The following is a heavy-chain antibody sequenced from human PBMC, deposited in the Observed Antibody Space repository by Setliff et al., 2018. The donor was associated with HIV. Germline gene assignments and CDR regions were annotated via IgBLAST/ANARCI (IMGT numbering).Heavy chain of an antibody. Sequence: ETLSLTCAVYGGSFSGYYWSWIRQPPGKGLEWIGEINHSGSTNYNPSLKSRVTISVDTSKNQFSLKLSSVTAADTAVYYCARGRGDGYNGFGQDFDYWGQGTLVTVSS. CDR2: INHSGST. D-gene: IGHD3-10*01. CDR3: ARGRGDGYNGFGQDFDY. V-gene: IGHV4-34*01. CDR1: GGSFSGYY. J-gene: IGHJ4*02.